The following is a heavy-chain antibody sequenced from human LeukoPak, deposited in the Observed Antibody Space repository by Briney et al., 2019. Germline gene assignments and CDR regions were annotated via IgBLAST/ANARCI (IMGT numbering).Heavy chain of an antibody. CDR3: ARNYYGSGSYYRGDAFDI. V-gene: IGHV3-30-3*01. J-gene: IGHJ3*02. CDR1: GFSFSTYD. Sequence: GGSLRLSCAASGFSFSTYDMHWVRQAPGKGLEWVAVISYDGSNKYYADSVKGRFTIPRDNSKNTLYLQMNSLRAEDTAVYYCARNYYGSGSYYRGDAFDIWGQGTMVTVSS. D-gene: IGHD3-10*01. CDR2: ISYDGSNK.